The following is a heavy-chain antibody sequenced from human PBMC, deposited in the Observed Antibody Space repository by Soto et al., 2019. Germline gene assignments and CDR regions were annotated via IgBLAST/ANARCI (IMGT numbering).Heavy chain of an antibody. CDR1: GITFGSYA. CDR3: AKFRGPSYSYYSMDV. V-gene: IGHV3-23*01. Sequence: EVQLLESGGGLVQPGGSLRLSCAASGITFGSYAMNWLRQAPGRGLECVSFISGSGRTTYYADSVKGRFTVSRDNSKNTLYLQMNSLRAEDTALYYCAKFRGPSYSYYSMDVWGKGTTVTVSS. D-gene: IGHD3-16*01. J-gene: IGHJ6*03. CDR2: ISGSGRTT.